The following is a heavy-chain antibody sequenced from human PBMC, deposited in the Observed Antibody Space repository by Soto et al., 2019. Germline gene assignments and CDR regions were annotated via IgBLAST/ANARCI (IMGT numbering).Heavy chain of an antibody. Sequence: QVQLQESGPGLVKPSGTLSLTCAVSGGSISSTNWWNWVRQPPGKGLQCIGEIDHSGSTNYNPSLKSRFTMSVDKPTNQLSLKLSSVTAADTAVYYCVRDSGNGWKDYWGQGLMVTVSS. CDR1: GGSISSTNW. V-gene: IGHV4-4*02. CDR2: IDHSGST. D-gene: IGHD6-19*01. CDR3: VRDSGNGWKDY. J-gene: IGHJ4*02.